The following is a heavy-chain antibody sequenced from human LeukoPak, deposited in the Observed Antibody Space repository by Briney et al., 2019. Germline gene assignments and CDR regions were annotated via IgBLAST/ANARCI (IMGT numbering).Heavy chain of an antibody. V-gene: IGHV4-59*13. CDR2: IHYSGNT. CDR1: GVSISNYY. CDR3: ARGYVNANDYAFDI. D-gene: IGHD5-12*01. J-gene: IGHJ3*02. Sequence: PSETLSLTCTVSGVSISNYYWSWLRQPPGKRLEWIGYIHYSGNTNYNPSLKSRVTMSLDTSKKRLSLKLSSLTAADAALYYCARGYVNANDYAFDIWGQGTMVTVSS.